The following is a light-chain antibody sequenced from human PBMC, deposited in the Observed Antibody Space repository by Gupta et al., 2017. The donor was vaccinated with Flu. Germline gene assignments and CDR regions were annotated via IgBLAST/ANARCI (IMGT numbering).Light chain of an antibody. Sequence: DIVLTQSPATLALSPGERAIISCRTSQSLTKYLAWYQHKPGQAPRLLIYDASKRATGIPARFSGSGSGTDFTLTISSLESEDSAVYYCQQRNNWRGRFGQGTRVEV. V-gene: IGKV3-11*01. CDR3: QQRNNWRGR. J-gene: IGKJ1*01. CDR1: QSLTKY. CDR2: DAS.